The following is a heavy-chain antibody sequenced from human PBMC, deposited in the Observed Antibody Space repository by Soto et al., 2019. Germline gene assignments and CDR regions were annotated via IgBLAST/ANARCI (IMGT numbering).Heavy chain of an antibody. J-gene: IGHJ4*02. V-gene: IGHV4-39*01. Sequence: SETLSLTCTVSGGSISSSSYYWGWIRQPPGKGLEWIGSIYYSGSTYYNPSLKSRVTISVDTSKNQFSLKLSSVTAADTAVYYCARQGRYFDWLSHELYYFDYWVQGTLVTVSS. CDR1: GGSISSSSYY. CDR3: ARQGRYFDWLSHELYYFDY. D-gene: IGHD3-9*01. CDR2: IYYSGST.